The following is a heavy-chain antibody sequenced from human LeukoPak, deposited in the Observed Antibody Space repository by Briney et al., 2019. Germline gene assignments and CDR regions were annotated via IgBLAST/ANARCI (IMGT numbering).Heavy chain of an antibody. CDR3: ARAPLLGWFDP. V-gene: IGHV4-39*07. J-gene: IGHJ5*02. D-gene: IGHD3-16*01. CDR2: IYYSGSI. CDR1: GGSIRTSSYY. Sequence: PSETLSLTCTVSGGSIRTSSYYWGWIRQPPGNGLEWIGSIYYSGSIYSNGSLKSRVTISVETSKNQFSLKRSSVTAADTAMYYCARAPLLGWFDPWGQGTLVTVSS.